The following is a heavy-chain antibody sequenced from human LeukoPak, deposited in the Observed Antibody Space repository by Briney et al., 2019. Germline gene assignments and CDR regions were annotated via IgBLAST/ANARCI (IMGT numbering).Heavy chain of an antibody. Sequence: PSETLSLTCSVSGVSISSGSNYWGWIRQPPGKTLEWIGSIYSSGSTHYNPSLKSRVIILIDTAKNHFSLNLSSVTAADTAVYYCARALPRSSYGFSPYYYYYYMDVWGKGTTVTVSS. CDR1: GVSISSGSNY. J-gene: IGHJ6*03. CDR3: ARALPRSSYGFSPYYYYYYMDV. CDR2: IYSSGST. D-gene: IGHD4-17*01. V-gene: IGHV4-39*07.